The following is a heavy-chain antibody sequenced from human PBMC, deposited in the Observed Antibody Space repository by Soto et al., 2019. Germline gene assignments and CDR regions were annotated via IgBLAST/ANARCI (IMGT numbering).Heavy chain of an antibody. Sequence: QVQLVQSGAEVKKPGASVKVSCKASGYTFTSYAMHWVRQAPGQRLEWMGWINAGNGNTKYSKKFQGRVTITRDTSASTAYMELSSLRSEDTAVYYCARESSYYYGSGSYQYDSYNWFDPWGQGTLVTVSS. V-gene: IGHV1-3*01. CDR3: ARESSYYYGSGSYQYDSYNWFDP. CDR2: INAGNGNT. CDR1: GYTFTSYA. D-gene: IGHD3-10*01. J-gene: IGHJ5*02.